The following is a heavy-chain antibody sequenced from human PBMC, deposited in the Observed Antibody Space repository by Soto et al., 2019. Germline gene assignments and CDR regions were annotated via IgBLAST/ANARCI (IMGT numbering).Heavy chain of an antibody. D-gene: IGHD6-25*01. CDR1: GFTFSNYW. J-gene: IGHJ6*02. Sequence: EVQLVESGGGLVQPGGSLRLSCIDFGFTFSNYWMSWVRQAPVKGLEWVGNIKQDGSEKNYVDSAKGRFTISRDNAKNSLYLQMNSRRAEDTAVYYCARIASAGRGWDVWGQGTTVVVSS. V-gene: IGHV3-7*01. CDR2: IKQDGSEK. CDR3: ARIASAGRGWDV.